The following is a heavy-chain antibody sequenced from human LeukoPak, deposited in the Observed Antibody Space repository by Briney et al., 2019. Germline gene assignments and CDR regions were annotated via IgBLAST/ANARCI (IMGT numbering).Heavy chain of an antibody. CDR3: ASRNGDYYYYYMDV. Sequence: GGSLRLSCAASGFSFSNYEMNWVRQAPGKGLEWVSYISSSGRTIYYADSVKGRFTISRDNAKNSLYLQMNSLRAEDTAVYYCASRNGDYYYYYMDVWGKGTTVTISS. J-gene: IGHJ6*03. CDR1: GFSFSNYE. D-gene: IGHD4-17*01. CDR2: ISSSGRTI. V-gene: IGHV3-48*03.